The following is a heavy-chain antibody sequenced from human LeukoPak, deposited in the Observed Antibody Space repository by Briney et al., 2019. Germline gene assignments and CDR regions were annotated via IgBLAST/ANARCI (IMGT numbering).Heavy chain of an antibody. D-gene: IGHD1-26*01. J-gene: IGHJ4*02. CDR1: GGTFSSYA. Sequence: GASVKVSCKASGGTFSSYAISWVRQAPGQGLEWMGRIIPIFGTANYAQKFQGRVTITTDESTSTAYMELSSLRSEDTAVYYCASPLVGPFDYWGQGTLVIVSS. V-gene: IGHV1-69*05. CDR2: IIPIFGTA. CDR3: ASPLVGPFDY.